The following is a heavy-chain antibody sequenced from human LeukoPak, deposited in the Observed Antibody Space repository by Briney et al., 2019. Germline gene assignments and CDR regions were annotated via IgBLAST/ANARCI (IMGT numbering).Heavy chain of an antibody. V-gene: IGHV3-21*01. CDR2: ISSSSSYI. CDR1: GFTFSSYG. D-gene: IGHD5-18*01. CDR3: AREDTAMVAFDY. J-gene: IGHJ4*02. Sequence: GGSLRLSCAASGFTFSSYGMHWVRQAPGKGLEWVSSISSSSSYIYYADSVKGRFTISRDNAKNSLYLQMNSLRAEDTAVYYCAREDTAMVAFDYWGQGTLVTVSS.